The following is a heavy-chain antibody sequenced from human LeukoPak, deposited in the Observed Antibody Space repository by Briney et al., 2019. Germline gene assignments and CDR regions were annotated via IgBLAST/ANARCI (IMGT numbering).Heavy chain of an antibody. CDR1: GVSISGGGYS. Sequence: SQTLSLTCAVSGVSISGGGYSWSWIRQPPGKGLEWIGSIYHSGSTYYNPSLKSRVTISLDRSKNQFSLKLTSVTAADSALYYCAAHDRIHLWPKPSAWGQGTLVTVSS. D-gene: IGHD5-18*01. V-gene: IGHV4-30-2*01. J-gene: IGHJ4*02. CDR3: AAHDRIHLWPKPSA. CDR2: IYHSGST.